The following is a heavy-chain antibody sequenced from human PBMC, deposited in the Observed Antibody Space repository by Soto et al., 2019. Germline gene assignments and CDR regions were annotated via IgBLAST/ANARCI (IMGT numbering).Heavy chain of an antibody. CDR1: GGSISSSNW. CDR3: ARVVGGYSYGMDV. V-gene: IGHV4-4*02. Sequence: QVQLQESGPGLVKPSGTLSLTCAVSGGSISSSNWWSWVRQPPGKGLEWIGEIYHSGSTNYNPSLKIRVTISVDKSKNQFSLKLSSVTAADTAVYYCARVVGGYSYGMDVWGQGTTVTVSS. D-gene: IGHD3-16*01. J-gene: IGHJ6*02. CDR2: IYHSGST.